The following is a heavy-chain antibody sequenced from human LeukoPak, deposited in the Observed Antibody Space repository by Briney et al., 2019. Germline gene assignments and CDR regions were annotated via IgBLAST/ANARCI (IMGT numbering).Heavy chain of an antibody. Sequence: SETLSLTCTVSGYSISSGYYWGWIRPPPGKGLEGIGSIYHSGSTYYNPSLKSRVTISVDTSKNHFSLKLSSVTAADTAVYYCARHYGSGSYYRGLRINWFDPWGQGTLVTVSS. CDR3: ARHYGSGSYYRGLRINWFDP. J-gene: IGHJ5*02. CDR2: IYHSGST. V-gene: IGHV4-38-2*02. CDR1: GYSISSGYY. D-gene: IGHD3-10*01.